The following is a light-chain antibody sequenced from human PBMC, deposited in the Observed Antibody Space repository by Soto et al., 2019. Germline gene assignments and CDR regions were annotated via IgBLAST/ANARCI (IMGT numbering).Light chain of an antibody. CDR3: QQRET. CDR1: QAIHSY. V-gene: IGKV1-39*01. J-gene: IGKJ3*01. CDR2: ATS. Sequence: DIQMHQSPSSLSASVGDRVTITCRASQAIHSYLNWYQQKPGKAPNLLIFATSTLQSGVPSRFSGSGSGTDFTLTISSLQPEDFATYYCQQRETFGPGTKVDIK.